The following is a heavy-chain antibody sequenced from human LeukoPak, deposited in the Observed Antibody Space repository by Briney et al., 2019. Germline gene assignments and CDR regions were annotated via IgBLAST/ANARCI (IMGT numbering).Heavy chain of an antibody. CDR3: AKDWRAYCGGDCYSYFDY. V-gene: IGHV3-30*04. CDR2: ISYDGDNE. CDR1: GFPFSGYT. Sequence: GGSLRLSCEASGFPFSGYTLHWVRQPPGKGLEWVAAISYDGDNEYYAEAVKGRFTISRDNSKNTLYLQMNSLRAEDTAVYYCAKDWRAYCGGDCYSYFDYWGQGTLVTVSS. J-gene: IGHJ4*02. D-gene: IGHD2-21*02.